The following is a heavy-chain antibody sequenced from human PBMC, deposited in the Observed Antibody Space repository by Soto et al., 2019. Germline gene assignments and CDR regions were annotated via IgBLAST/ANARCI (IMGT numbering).Heavy chain of an antibody. V-gene: IGHV4-30-2*01. CDR1: GGSISSGGYS. D-gene: IGHD3-3*01. CDR2: IYHSGST. Sequence: PSETLSLTCAVSGGSISSGGYSWSWIRQPPGKGLEWIGYIYHSGSTNYNPSLKSRVTISVDRSKNQFSLKLSSLTAADTTVYYCARGGTYYDFWSGYYRDYYYYYGMDVWGQGTTVTVSS. J-gene: IGHJ6*02. CDR3: ARGGTYYDFWSGYYRDYYYYYGMDV.